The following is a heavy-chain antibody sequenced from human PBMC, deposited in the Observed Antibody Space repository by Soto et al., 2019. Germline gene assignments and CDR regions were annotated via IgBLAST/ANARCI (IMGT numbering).Heavy chain of an antibody. D-gene: IGHD6-19*01. Sequence: ASVKVSCKASGYTFTSYGISWVRQAPGQGLEWMGWISAYNGNTNYAQKLQGRITMTTDTSPSTAYMELRSLRSDDTAVYYCARVKWLVPFDYSGQGTLVTVSS. J-gene: IGHJ4*02. V-gene: IGHV1-18*01. CDR3: ARVKWLVPFDY. CDR2: ISAYNGNT. CDR1: GYTFTSYG.